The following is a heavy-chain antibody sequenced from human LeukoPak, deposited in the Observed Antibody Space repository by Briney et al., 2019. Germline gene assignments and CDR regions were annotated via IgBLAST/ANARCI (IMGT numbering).Heavy chain of an antibody. CDR2: IYHSGST. CDR1: GYSISSGYS. D-gene: IGHD3-16*01. CDR3: TRVLGDWSRYYFDY. V-gene: IGHV4-38-2*02. J-gene: IGHJ4*02. Sequence: PSETLSLTCTVPGYSISSGYSWGWIRQPPGKGLEWIGIIYHSGSTFYNPSLKSQLTISVDTSKNQFSLKLSSVTAADTAVYYCTRVLGDWSRYYFDYWGQGTLVTVSS.